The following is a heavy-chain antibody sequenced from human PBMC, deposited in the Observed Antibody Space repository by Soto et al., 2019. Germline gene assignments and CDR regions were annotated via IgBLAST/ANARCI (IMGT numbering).Heavy chain of an antibody. CDR2: IYRSGTS. CDR1: GGSISSGGYY. D-gene: IGHD3-9*01. Sequence: QVQLQESGPGLVKPSQTLCLTCTVSGGSISSGGYYWIWIRQHPGKGLEWIGYIYRSGTSYYNPSLKSRVTMSVDTSKNQFSLNVSSVAAADTAVYYCARALSSDDILDSWGQGTQVTVSS. V-gene: IGHV4-31*03. CDR3: ARALSSDDILDS. J-gene: IGHJ4*02.